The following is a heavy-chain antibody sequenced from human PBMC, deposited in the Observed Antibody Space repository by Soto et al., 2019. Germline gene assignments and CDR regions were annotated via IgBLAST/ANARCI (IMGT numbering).Heavy chain of an antibody. CDR3: ARERVSATWGYNYFDY. V-gene: IGHV4-61*01. CDR1: GGSVSSGSYY. J-gene: IGHJ4*02. Sequence: SETLSLTCTVSGGSVSSGSYYWSWIRQPPGKGLEWIGYIYYSGSTNYNPSLKSRVTISVDTSKNQFSLKLSSVTAADTAVYYCARERVSATWGYNYFDYWGQGTLVTVSS. D-gene: IGHD1-1*01. CDR2: IYYSGST.